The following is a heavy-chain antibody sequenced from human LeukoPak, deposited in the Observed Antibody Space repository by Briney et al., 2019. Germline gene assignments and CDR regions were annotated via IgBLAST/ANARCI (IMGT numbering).Heavy chain of an antibody. Sequence: GGSLRLSCAASGFTFSNCEMNWVRQAPGKGLQWVSYISSSGTTTYYADSVKGRFTISRDNAKNSLYLQMNSLRAEDTAVYYCARDPLSSSSFDLWGQGTLVTVSS. D-gene: IGHD6-13*01. CDR3: ARDPLSSSSFDL. J-gene: IGHJ4*02. CDR1: GFTFSNCE. CDR2: ISSSGTTT. V-gene: IGHV3-48*03.